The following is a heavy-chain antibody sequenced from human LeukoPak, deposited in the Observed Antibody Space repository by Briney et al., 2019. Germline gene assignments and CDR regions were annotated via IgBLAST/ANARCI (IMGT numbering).Heavy chain of an antibody. V-gene: IGHV3-33*01. CDR3: ARDSTTTAFFYYYGMDV. D-gene: IGHD4-17*01. Sequence: GGSLRLSCAASGFTFSSYGMHWVRQAPGKGLEWVAVIWYDGSNKYYADSVKGRFTISRDNSKNTLYLQMNSLRAEDTAVYYCARDSTTTAFFYYYGMDVRGQGTTVTVSS. CDR1: GFTFSSYG. J-gene: IGHJ6*02. CDR2: IWYDGSNK.